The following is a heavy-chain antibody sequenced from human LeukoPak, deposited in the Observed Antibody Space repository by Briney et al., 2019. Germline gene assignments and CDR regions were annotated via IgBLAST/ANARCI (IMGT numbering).Heavy chain of an antibody. J-gene: IGHJ4*02. V-gene: IGHV4-39*01. Sequence: SETLSLTCTVSGDSISSSSYYWGWIRQPPGKGLEWIGSIYYSGSTYYNPSLKSRVTISVDTSKNQFSLKLSSVTAADTAVYYCARQDGDYHFDYWGQGTLVTVSS. CDR2: IYYSGST. CDR3: ARQDGDYHFDY. D-gene: IGHD4-17*01. CDR1: GDSISSSSYY.